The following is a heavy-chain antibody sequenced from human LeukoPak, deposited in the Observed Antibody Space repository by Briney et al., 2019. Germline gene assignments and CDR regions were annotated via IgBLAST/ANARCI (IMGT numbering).Heavy chain of an antibody. CDR2: INSDGNSP. D-gene: IGHD4-23*01. CDR1: GFTFSGYW. Sequence: QPGGSLRLSCAASGFTFSGYWMHRVRQGPGKGLVWVARINSDGNSPTYADSVKGRFTISRDNAKNTLYLQMNSLRAEDTAVYYCARDYGGDHYFDYWGQGALVTVSS. V-gene: IGHV3-74*01. J-gene: IGHJ4*02. CDR3: ARDYGGDHYFDY.